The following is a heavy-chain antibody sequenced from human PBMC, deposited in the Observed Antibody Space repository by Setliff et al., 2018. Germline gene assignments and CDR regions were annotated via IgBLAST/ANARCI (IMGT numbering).Heavy chain of an antibody. CDR3: AREVGTSTSSDAFDV. Sequence: PSETLSLTCAVYGGSFSGYYFWSWIRQPPGKGLEWIAYIYHSGSAYYNPSLKSRVTMSVDTSKNQFSLHLTSVTAADTAVYYCAREVGTSTSSDAFDVWGQGMMVTVSS. J-gene: IGHJ3*01. V-gene: IGHV4-30-4*08. CDR1: GGSFSGYYF. D-gene: IGHD1-26*01. CDR2: IYHSGSA.